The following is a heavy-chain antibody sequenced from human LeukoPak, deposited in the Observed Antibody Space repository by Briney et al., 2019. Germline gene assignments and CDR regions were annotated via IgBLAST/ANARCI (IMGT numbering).Heavy chain of an antibody. CDR3: ARDKSNGLGLNAFDI. Sequence: GASVKVSCKAPGYTFTGYYMHWVRQAPGQGLEWMGWINPNSGGTNYAQKFQGRVTMTRDTSISTAYMELSRLRSDDTAVYYCARDKSNGLGLNAFDIWGQGTMVTVSS. D-gene: IGHD1-1*01. CDR1: GYTFTGYY. J-gene: IGHJ3*02. CDR2: INPNSGGT. V-gene: IGHV1-2*02.